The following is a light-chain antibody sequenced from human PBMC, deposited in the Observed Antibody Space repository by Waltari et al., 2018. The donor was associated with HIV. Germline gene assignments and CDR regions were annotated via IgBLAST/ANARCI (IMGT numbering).Light chain of an antibody. V-gene: IGLV3-21*04. CDR2: YDR. J-gene: IGLJ2*01. CDR3: QVWDSSSDHVL. Sequence: SSVLTQQPSVSVAPGKTAMITCGGNNIERKSVHWYQQKAGQAPVLLIYYDRDRPSGIPERFSGSNSGNTATLTISRVGDGDEADYYCQVWDSSSDHVLFGGGTKLTVL. CDR1: NIERKS.